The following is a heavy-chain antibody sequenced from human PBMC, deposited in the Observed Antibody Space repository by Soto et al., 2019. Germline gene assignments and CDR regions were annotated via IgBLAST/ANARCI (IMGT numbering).Heavy chain of an antibody. D-gene: IGHD5-12*01. CDR2: IYPGDSDT. CDR1: GNSFTSYW. V-gene: IGHV5-51*01. J-gene: IGHJ4*02. Sequence: PGESLKISCKGSGNSFTSYWIGWVRQMPGKGLEWMGIIYPGDSDTRYSPSFQGQVTISADKSINTAYLQWSSLKASDTAIYYCAKQYSGYDYFFDSWGQGTLVTVSS. CDR3: AKQYSGYDYFFDS.